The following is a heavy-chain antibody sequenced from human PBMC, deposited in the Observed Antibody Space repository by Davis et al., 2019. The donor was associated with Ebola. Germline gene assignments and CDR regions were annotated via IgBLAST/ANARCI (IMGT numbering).Heavy chain of an antibody. Sequence: PSETLSLTCAVYGGSFSGYYWSWIRQPPGKGLEWIGEINHSGSTNYNPSLKSRVTISVDTSKNQFTLKLSSVTAADTAVYYCASPPGPEQWLVPTAPYYFDYWGQGTLVTVSS. D-gene: IGHD6-19*01. CDR2: INHSGST. J-gene: IGHJ4*02. V-gene: IGHV4-34*01. CDR1: GGSFSGYY. CDR3: ASPPGPEQWLVPTAPYYFDY.